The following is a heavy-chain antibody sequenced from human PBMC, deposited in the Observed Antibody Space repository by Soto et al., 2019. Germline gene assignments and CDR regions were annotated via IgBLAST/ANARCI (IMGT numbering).Heavy chain of an antibody. D-gene: IGHD3-3*01. CDR1: GGSISSYY. CDR2: IYYSGST. CDR3: ARAMGNFWSGYLYYCYYMDV. V-gene: IGHV4-59*01. J-gene: IGHJ6*03. Sequence: QVQLQESGPGLVKPSETLSLTCTVSGGSISSYYWSWIRQPPGKGLEWIGYIYYSGSTNYNPSLKSPFTISVDTSKNQFCLKLSPVTGADTAVYYCARAMGNFWSGYLYYCYYMDVWGKGTTVTVSS.